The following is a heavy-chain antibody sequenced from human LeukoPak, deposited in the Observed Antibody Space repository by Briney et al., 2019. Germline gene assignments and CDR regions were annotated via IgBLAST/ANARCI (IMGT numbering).Heavy chain of an antibody. CDR3: ARGSGHDGKDWFDP. Sequence: ASVKVSCKASGYTFTNHDINWFRQATGQGLEWMGWVNSNSGNTGYAQKFQGRVTMTRNTSTRTAYMELSSLRSDDTAVYYCARGSGHDGKDWFDPWGQGTLVIVSS. CDR1: GYTFTNHD. J-gene: IGHJ5*02. CDR2: VNSNSGNT. D-gene: IGHD5-12*01. V-gene: IGHV1-8*01.